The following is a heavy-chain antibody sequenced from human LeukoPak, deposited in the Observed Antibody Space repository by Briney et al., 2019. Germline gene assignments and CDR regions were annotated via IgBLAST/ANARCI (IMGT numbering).Heavy chain of an antibody. CDR2: INHIGGT. CDR1: GWSLNNHY. D-gene: IGHD6-13*01. V-gene: IGHV4-34*01. CDR3: ARGPAAVHP. J-gene: IGHJ4*02. Sequence: SETLSLTCAVYGWSLNNHYWIWIRQPPGKGLEWIGEINHIGGTNYNPSLESRVTISIDTSKSQFFLELSSVTAADTAVYYCARGPAAVHPWGQGTLVTVSS.